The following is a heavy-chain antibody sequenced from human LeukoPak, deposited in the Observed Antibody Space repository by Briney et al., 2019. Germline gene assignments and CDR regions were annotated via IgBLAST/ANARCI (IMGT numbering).Heavy chain of an antibody. CDR1: GFTFSNAW. D-gene: IGHD2-21*02. Sequence: GGSLRPSCAASGFTFSNAWMSWVRQAPGKGLEWVGRIKSKTDGGTTDYAAPVKGRFTISRDDSKNTLYLQMNSLKTEDTAVYYCTTGGVVVTAIRYYYYYYMDVWGKGTTVTVSS. J-gene: IGHJ6*03. CDR2: IKSKTDGGTT. CDR3: TTGGVVVTAIRYYYYYYMDV. V-gene: IGHV3-15*01.